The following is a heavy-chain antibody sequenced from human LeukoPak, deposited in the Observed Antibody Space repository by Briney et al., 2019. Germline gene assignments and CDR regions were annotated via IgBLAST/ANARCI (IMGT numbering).Heavy chain of an antibody. CDR3: ARLASIAVAGKGDY. CDR2: INPNSGGT. V-gene: IGHV1-2*02. CDR1: GYTFTGYY. D-gene: IGHD6-19*01. J-gene: IGHJ4*02. Sequence: ASVKVSCKASGYTFTGYYMHWLRQAPGQGLEWMGGINPNSGGTNYAQKFQGRVTMTRDTSISTAYMELSRLRSDDTAVYYCARLASIAVAGKGDYWGQGTLVTVSS.